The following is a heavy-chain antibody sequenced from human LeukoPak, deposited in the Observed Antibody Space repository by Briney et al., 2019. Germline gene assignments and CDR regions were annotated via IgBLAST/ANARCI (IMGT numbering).Heavy chain of an antibody. CDR1: GGSISSSSYY. CDR2: IYYSGST. V-gene: IGHV4-39*01. D-gene: IGHD7-27*01. J-gene: IGHJ4*02. CDR3: ARRDTGDRDY. Sequence: PSETLSLTCTLSGGSISSSSYYWGWIRQPPGKGLEWIGSIYYSGSTYYNPSLKSRVTISVDTSKNQFSLKLSSVTAADTAVYYCARRDTGDRDYWGQGTLVTVSS.